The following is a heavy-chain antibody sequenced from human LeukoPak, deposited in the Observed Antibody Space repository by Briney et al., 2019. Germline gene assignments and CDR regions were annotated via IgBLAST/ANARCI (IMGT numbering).Heavy chain of an antibody. CDR1: GFTFSSYG. D-gene: IGHD6-13*01. CDR3: AKVAAAAGIDY. V-gene: IGHV3-30*18. J-gene: IGHJ4*02. CDR2: ISDDGSNK. Sequence: GGSLRLSCAASGFTFSSYGMHWVRQAPGKGLEWVAVISDDGSNKYYADSVKGRFTISRDNSKNTLYLQMNSLRAEDTAVYYCAKVAAAAGIDYWGQGTLVTVSS.